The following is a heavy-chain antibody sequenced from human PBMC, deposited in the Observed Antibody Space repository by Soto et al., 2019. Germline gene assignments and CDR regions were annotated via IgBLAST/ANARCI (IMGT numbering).Heavy chain of an antibody. D-gene: IGHD2-15*01. CDR3: ARDCSGGSCYPGMDV. CDR2: ISSSGYI. CDR1: GFNFNSYT. Sequence: PGGSLRLSCAASGFNFNSYTINWVRQAPGKRLEWLSSISSSGYIFSTDSVRGRFTISRDNAKNSVYLQINSLRDEDTAVYFCARDCSGGSCYPGMDVWGQGTTVTVSS. J-gene: IGHJ6*02. V-gene: IGHV3-21*01.